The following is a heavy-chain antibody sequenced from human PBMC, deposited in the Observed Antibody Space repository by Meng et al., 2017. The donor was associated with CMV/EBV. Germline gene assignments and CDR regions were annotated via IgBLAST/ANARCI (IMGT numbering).Heavy chain of an antibody. CDR2: IYSGGST. D-gene: IGHD3-22*01. Sequence: GESLKISCAASGFTVSSNYMSWVRQAPGKGLEWVSVIYSGGSTHYADSVKGRFTISRDNSKNTLYLQMNSLRAEDTAVYYCAREYYDSSGYYCTYWGQGTLVTVSS. J-gene: IGHJ4*02. CDR3: AREYYDSSGYYCTY. V-gene: IGHV3-53*01. CDR1: GFTVSSNY.